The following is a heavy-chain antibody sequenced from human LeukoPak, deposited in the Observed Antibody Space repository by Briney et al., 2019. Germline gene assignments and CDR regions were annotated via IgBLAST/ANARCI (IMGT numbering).Heavy chain of an antibody. CDR3: ARDSVEVTDDY. J-gene: IGHJ4*02. CDR2: IYSSGNT. V-gene: IGHV3-66*03. D-gene: IGHD2-21*02. CDR1: GFTVISNY. Sequence: PGGSLRLSCVASGFTVISNYMTWVRQSPGKGLEWVSVIYSSGNTYYADSVKGRFTISRDNSKNMLYLQMNKLRAEDTVVYYCARDSVEVTDDYWGQGTLVTVSS.